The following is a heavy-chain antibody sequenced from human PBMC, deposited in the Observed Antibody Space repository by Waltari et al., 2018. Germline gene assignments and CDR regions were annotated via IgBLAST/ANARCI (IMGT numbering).Heavy chain of an antibody. CDR3: AREVVPAADEVNNWFDP. D-gene: IGHD2-2*01. CDR2: IIPILGIA. Sequence: QVQLVQSGAEVKKPGSSVKVSCKASGGTFSSYAISWVRQAPGQGLEWMGRIIPILGIANYAQKFQGRVTITADKSTSTAYMELSSLRSEDTAVYYCAREVVPAADEVNNWFDPWGQGTLVTVSS. CDR1: GGTFSSYA. J-gene: IGHJ5*02. V-gene: IGHV1-69*09.